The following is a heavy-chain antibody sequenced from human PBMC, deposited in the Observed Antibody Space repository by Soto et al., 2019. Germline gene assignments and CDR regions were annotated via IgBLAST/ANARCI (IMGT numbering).Heavy chain of an antibody. J-gene: IGHJ4*02. Sequence: QVQLVESGGGVVQPGRSLRLSCAASGFTFSSFAMHWVRQAPGKGLAWLAVISSDVVNYYYAESVKGRFTISRDNSKNTLYLQMNSLRNEVTAVYYCARGGAWTPEGLGYWGQGTLVTVSS. CDR2: ISSDVVNY. CDR3: ARGGAWTPEGLGY. CDR1: GFTFSSFA. D-gene: IGHD2-15*01. V-gene: IGHV3-30-3*01.